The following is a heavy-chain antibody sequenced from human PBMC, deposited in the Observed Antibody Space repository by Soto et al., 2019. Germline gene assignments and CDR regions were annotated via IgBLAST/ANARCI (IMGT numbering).Heavy chain of an antibody. CDR1: GFSLSINGVA. D-gene: IGHD3-10*01. CDR3: AHKRDVSRGFKY. V-gene: IGHV2-5*02. J-gene: IGHJ4*02. CDR2: IYWDDDQ. Sequence: QITLKESGPTLVKPTQTLTLTCTFSGFSLSINGVAVGWIRQPPGQALEWLALIYWDDDQRYNPSLKNRLTIPQDTSRNQVVLTMTNMDPVDTATYYCAHKRDVSRGFKYWGQGTLVTVSS.